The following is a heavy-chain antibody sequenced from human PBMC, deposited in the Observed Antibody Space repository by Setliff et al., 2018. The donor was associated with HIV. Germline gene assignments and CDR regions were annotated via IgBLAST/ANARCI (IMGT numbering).Heavy chain of an antibody. D-gene: IGHD4-4*01. CDR3: ARLDYSNYYSYYIDV. Sequence: SETLSLTCSVSGGSISVNNYFWAWVRQPPGKGLEWIASVHKSGNSYYKPSLKSRATISVDTSENHFSLRLNSVTAADTAVYYCARLDYSNYYSYYIDVRGEGTMVTVSS. V-gene: IGHV4-39*02. J-gene: IGHJ6*03. CDR2: VHKSGNS. CDR1: GGSISVNNYF.